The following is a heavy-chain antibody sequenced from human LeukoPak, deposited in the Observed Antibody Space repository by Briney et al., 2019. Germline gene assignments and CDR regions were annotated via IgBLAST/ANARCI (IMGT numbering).Heavy chain of an antibody. CDR2: IYYSGST. CDR3: ARDRAYWYFDL. D-gene: IGHD3-10*01. V-gene: IGHV4-61*01. J-gene: IGHJ2*01. CDR1: GGSVSSANSY. Sequence: SETLSLTCSVSGGSVSSANSYWSWIRQPPGKGLEWIGYIYYSGSTNYNPSLKSRVTISVDTSKNQFSLKLSSVTAADTAVYYCARDRAYWYFDLWGRGTLVTVSS.